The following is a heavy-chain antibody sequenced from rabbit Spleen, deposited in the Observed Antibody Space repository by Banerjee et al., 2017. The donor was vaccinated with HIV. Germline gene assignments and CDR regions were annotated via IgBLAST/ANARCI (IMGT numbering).Heavy chain of an antibody. Sequence: QEQLEESGGDLVKPGASLTLTCTASGFSSSYSYWICWVRQAPGKGLEWIGCIYTGSSDSTYYASLAKGRFTISKTSSTTVTLQMTSLTAADTATYFCARGGSLWGPGTLVTVS. V-gene: IGHV1S45*01. CDR1: GFSSSYSYW. CDR3: ARGGSL. J-gene: IGHJ4*01. D-gene: IGHD3-3*01. CDR2: IYTGSSDST.